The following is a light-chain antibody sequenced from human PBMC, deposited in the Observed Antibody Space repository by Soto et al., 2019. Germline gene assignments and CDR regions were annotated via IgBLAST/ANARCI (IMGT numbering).Light chain of an antibody. CDR3: QQYKSLPYT. CDR2: EAS. V-gene: IGKV1-5*03. Sequence: DIQMTQSPSTLSASVGDRVTITCRASQSISMWLAWYQQKPGKAPKFLIYEASNLQSGVPSRFSGSGSGTEFTLTISSLQPYDFATYYCQQYKSLPYTFGHGTEVEIK. J-gene: IGKJ2*01. CDR1: QSISMW.